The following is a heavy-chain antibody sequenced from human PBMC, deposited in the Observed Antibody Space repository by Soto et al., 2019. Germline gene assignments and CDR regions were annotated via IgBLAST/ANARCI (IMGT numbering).Heavy chain of an antibody. CDR1: GFTFSSYS. J-gene: IGHJ4*02. CDR3: ARDQEGRRNFDY. Sequence: GSLRLSCAASGFTFSSYSMNWVRQAPGKGLEWVSSISSSSSYIYYADSVKGRFTISRDNAKNSLYLQMNSLRAEDTAVYYCARDQEGRRNFDYWGQGTLVTVSS. V-gene: IGHV3-21*01. CDR2: ISSSSSYI.